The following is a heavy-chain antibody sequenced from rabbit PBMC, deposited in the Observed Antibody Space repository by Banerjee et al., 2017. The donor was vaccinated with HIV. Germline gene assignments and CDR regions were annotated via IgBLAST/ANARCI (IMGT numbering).Heavy chain of an antibody. CDR3: AREEGSSYLFNL. J-gene: IGHJ4*01. Sequence: EESGGDLVKPGASLTLTCTASGFSFSSNAMCWVRQAPGKGLEWIGCLYTGDGSTYYASWVNGRFTLSRSTSLNTVDLQMTSLTAADTATYFCAREEGSSYLFNLWGPGTLVTVS. CDR2: LYTGDGST. V-gene: IGHV1S47*01. D-gene: IGHD8-1*01. CDR1: GFSFSSNA.